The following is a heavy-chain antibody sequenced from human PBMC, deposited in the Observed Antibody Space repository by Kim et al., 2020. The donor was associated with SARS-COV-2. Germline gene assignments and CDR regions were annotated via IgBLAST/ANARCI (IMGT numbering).Heavy chain of an antibody. CDR2: IRETGSSS. J-gene: IGHJ1*01. CDR3: AKDSGR. V-gene: IGHV3-23*01. CDR1: GFTFYSRY. D-gene: IGHD1-26*01. Sequence: GGSLRLSCVASGFTFYSRYMNWVRQAPGKGLEWVANIRETGSSSYYAESVKGRFTISRDNSRNTIVLQMNNLRGEDTAVYFCAKDSGRRGQ.